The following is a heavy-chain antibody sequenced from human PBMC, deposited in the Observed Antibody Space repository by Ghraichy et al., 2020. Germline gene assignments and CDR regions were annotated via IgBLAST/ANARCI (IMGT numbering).Heavy chain of an antibody. CDR3: ARESLYYGSGSYYSPPRSSGMDV. D-gene: IGHD3-10*01. Sequence: SETLSLTCSVSGGSVSSDTYNWTWIRQPPGKGLEWIGFIYNTGSTKYNPSLKSRVTISVDTSKNLFSLKLTSVTAADSAVYYCARESLYYGSGSYYSPPRSSGMDVWGQGTTVTVSS. CDR2: IYNTGST. V-gene: IGHV4-61*01. CDR1: GGSVSSDTYN. J-gene: IGHJ6*02.